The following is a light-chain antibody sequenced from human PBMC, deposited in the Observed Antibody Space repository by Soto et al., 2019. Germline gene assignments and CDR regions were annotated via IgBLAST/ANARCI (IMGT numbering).Light chain of an antibody. CDR3: QQYGTSWM. CDR1: QSVSIRH. J-gene: IGKJ1*01. CDR2: ATS. Sequence: IVLTQSPGTLSLSPGEGATLSCRTSQSVSIRHLAWYQQRPGQAPRLLIYATSDRATGTPDRCSGSGSGTYFPLTITSLEPEDFAVYYCQQYGTSWMFGQGTKVEI. V-gene: IGKV3-20*01.